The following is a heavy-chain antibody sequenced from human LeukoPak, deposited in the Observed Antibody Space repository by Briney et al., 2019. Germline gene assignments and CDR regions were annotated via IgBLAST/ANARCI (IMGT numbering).Heavy chain of an antibody. Sequence: AGGSLRLSCAASGFTFSSYSMNWVRQAPGKGLEWVSSISSSSSYIYYADSVKGRFTISRDNAKNCLYLQMNSLTVEDTALYYCTRVTSWRTGFDYWGQGTLVTVSS. D-gene: IGHD1-1*01. J-gene: IGHJ4*02. V-gene: IGHV3-21*04. CDR2: ISSSSSYI. CDR3: TRVTSWRTGFDY. CDR1: GFTFSSYS.